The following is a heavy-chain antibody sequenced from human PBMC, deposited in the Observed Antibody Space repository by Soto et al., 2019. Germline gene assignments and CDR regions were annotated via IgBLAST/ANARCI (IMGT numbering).Heavy chain of an antibody. CDR3: ARESRYGSGSYLYY. D-gene: IGHD3-10*01. V-gene: IGHV3-33*01. J-gene: IGHJ4*02. CDR2: IWYDGSNK. CDR1: GFTFSSYG. Sequence: QVQLVESGGGVVQPGRSLRLSCAASGFTFSSYGMHWVRQAPGKGLEWVAVIWYDGSNKYYADSVKGRFTISRDNSKNPLYLQMNSLGAEDTAVYYCARESRYGSGSYLYYWGQGTLVTVSS.